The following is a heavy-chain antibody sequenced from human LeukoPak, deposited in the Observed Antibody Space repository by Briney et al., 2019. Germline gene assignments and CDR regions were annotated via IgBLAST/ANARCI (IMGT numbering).Heavy chain of an antibody. D-gene: IGHD2/OR15-2a*01. J-gene: IGHJ4*02. CDR2: IYTSGST. CDR3: AGHHPRNTVDF. V-gene: IGHV4-4*07. CDR1: GGSISSYY. Sequence: SETLSLTCTVSGGSISSYYWSWIRQPAGKGLEWVGRIYTSGSTNYNPSLKSRVTMSVDTSKNQFSLKLSSVTAADTAVYYCAGHHPRNTVDFWGQGTLVTVSS.